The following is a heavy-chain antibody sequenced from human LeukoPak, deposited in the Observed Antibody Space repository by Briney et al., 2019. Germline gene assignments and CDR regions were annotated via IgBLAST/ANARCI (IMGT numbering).Heavy chain of an antibody. D-gene: IGHD3-22*01. V-gene: IGHV4-39*01. CDR3: ARRVAGSAYRDY. CDR1: GGSISSSSHH. J-gene: IGHJ4*02. CDR2: IHYSGST. Sequence: PSETLSLTCTVSGGSISSSSHHWGWIRQPPGKGLEWIGNIHYSGSTNYNPSLKSRVTISVDTSKNQFSLKLTPVTAADTAQYYCARRVAGSAYRDYWGQGTLVTVSS.